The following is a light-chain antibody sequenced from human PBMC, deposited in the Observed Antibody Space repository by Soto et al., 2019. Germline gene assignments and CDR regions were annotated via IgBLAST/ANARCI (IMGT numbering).Light chain of an antibody. V-gene: IGKV1-39*01. Sequence: DIQMTQSPSTLSASVRDIVTITCRASQNISTYLNWFQQKPGKAPKLLVFAASSLHGGVPSRFRGSGSGTDFTLTISGLQTGDFATYYCQQSYSGRTLGQRTKV. CDR3: QQSYSGRT. CDR1: QNISTY. CDR2: AAS. J-gene: IGKJ1*01.